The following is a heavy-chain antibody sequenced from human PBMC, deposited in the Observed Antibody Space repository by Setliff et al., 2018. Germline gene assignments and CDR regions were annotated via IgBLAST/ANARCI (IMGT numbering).Heavy chain of an antibody. CDR1: GFTFSSYR. CDR3: ARTCSGSGCYAGLES. J-gene: IGHJ4*02. D-gene: IGHD2-15*01. CDR2: MWDDGGNK. Sequence: PGGSLRLSCAASGFTFSSYRMHWVRQAPGKGLEWVAVMWDDGGNKYHADSVKGRFTISRDNSKNTLYLQMNRLRPEDTAVYYCARTCSGSGCYAGLESWGQGTPVTVSS. V-gene: IGHV3-33*08.